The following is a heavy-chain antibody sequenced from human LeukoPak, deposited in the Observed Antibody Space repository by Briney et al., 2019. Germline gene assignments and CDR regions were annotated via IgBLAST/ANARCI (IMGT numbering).Heavy chain of an antibody. CDR2: IWYDGSNK. CDR3: ARDQEVVTATGGGYYYGMDV. J-gene: IGHJ6*02. CDR1: GFTFSSYG. Sequence: GGSLRLSCAASGFTFSSYGMHWVRQAPGKGLEWVAVIWYDGSNKYYADSVKGRFTISRDNSKNTLYPQMNSLRAEDTAVYYCARDQEVVTATGGGYYYGMDVWGQGTTVTVSS. V-gene: IGHV3-33*01. D-gene: IGHD2-21*02.